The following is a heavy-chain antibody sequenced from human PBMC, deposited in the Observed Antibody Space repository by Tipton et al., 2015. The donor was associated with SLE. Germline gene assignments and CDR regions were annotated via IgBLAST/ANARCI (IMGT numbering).Heavy chain of an antibody. D-gene: IGHD5-12*01. Sequence: LRLSCSVSGGSISPYYWSWIRQPPGKGLEWIGYIYYTGSTKYNPSLKSRVTMSVDAPKNQFSLRLSSVTAADTAVYYCARHRLEGVATYYYFGMDVWGQGTTVTVSS. CDR2: IYYTGST. V-gene: IGHV4-59*08. CDR3: ARHRLEGVATYYYFGMDV. J-gene: IGHJ6*02. CDR1: GGSISPYY.